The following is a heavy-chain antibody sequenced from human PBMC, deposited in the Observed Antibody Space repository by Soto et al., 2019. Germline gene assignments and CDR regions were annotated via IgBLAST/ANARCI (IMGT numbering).Heavy chain of an antibody. CDR3: ARGNYYYDMPYGMDV. D-gene: IGHD3-10*01. V-gene: IGHV4-34*01. J-gene: IGHJ6*02. CDR2: INHSGST. Sequence: QVQLQQWGAGLLKPSETLSLTCAVYGGSLIGYYWSWIRQPPGKGLEWIGEINHSGSTNYNPSLKSRVTISVDTSNNQFSLNLSSVTVADTSVYYCARGNYYYDMPYGMDVWGQGTTVTVSS. CDR1: GGSLIGYY.